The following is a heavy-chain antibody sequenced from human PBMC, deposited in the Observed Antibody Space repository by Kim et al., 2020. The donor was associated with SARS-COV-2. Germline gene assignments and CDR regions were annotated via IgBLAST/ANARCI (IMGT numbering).Heavy chain of an antibody. CDR3: ARHLGGSSFDF. CDR1: GNSISTKSHY. Sequence: SETLSLTCTVSGNSISTKSHYWGWIRQPPGKGLEWVGSIGYSGSTYYKPSLKSRVTVSLDTSKNQFSPRLTSVTAADTAFYYCARHLGGSSFDFWGQGTLVTVSS. V-gene: IGHV4-39*01. J-gene: IGHJ4*02. D-gene: IGHD3-10*01. CDR2: IGYSGST.